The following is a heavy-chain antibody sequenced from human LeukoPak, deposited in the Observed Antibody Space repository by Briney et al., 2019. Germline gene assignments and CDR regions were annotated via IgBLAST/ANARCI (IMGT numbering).Heavy chain of an antibody. Sequence: SETLSLTCAVSGYSISSDNYWVWIRQPPGQGLEWTGGIYHSGSTYYNPSLKSRVTMSVDTSKNQFSLKLSSVTAADTAVYYCARAPRDSSSSNYMRRFNYWGQGTLVTVSS. D-gene: IGHD3-22*01. CDR2: IYHSGST. V-gene: IGHV4-38-2*01. J-gene: IGHJ4*02. CDR3: ARAPRDSSSSNYMRRFNY. CDR1: GYSISSDNY.